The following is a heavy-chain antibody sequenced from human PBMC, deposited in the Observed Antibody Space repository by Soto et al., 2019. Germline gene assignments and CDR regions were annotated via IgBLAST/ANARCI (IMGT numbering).Heavy chain of an antibody. J-gene: IGHJ6*02. D-gene: IGHD6-13*01. CDR3: ARVGAAAGPLYGMDV. Sequence: QVQLVQSGAEVKKPGASVKVSCKASGYTFTSYGISWVRQAPGQGLEWMGWISAYNGNTNYAQKLQGRVTMTTDTSTSTAYRELRSLRSDDTAVYSCARVGAAAGPLYGMDVWGQGTTVTVSS. CDR1: GYTFTSYG. V-gene: IGHV1-18*04. CDR2: ISAYNGNT.